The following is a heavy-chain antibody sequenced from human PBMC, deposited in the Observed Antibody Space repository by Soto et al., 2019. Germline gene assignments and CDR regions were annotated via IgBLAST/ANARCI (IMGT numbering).Heavy chain of an antibody. CDR1: GFTFSSYA. V-gene: IGHV3-23*01. D-gene: IGHD6-19*01. CDR3: AKEGRIAVAGTYYFDY. CDR2: ISGSGGST. J-gene: IGHJ4*02. Sequence: PGGSLRLSCAASGFTFSSYAMSWVRQAPGKGLEWVSAISGSGGSTYYADSVKGRFTISRDNSKNTLYLQMNSLRAEDTAAYYCAKEGRIAVAGTYYFDYWGQGTLVTVSS.